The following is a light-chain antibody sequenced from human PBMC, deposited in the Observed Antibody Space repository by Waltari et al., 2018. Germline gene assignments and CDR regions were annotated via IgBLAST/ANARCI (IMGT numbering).Light chain of an antibody. CDR2: NND. J-gene: IGLJ3*02. Sequence: QSVLTQPPSASGTPGQRVTISCSGSYSNIGHNSVNWYQQVPGTAPKLLIYNNDRRPSGVPDRFSVSKSGTSASLAISGLQSEDEADYYCAAWDDSLNGVFGGGTKLTVL. CDR1: YSNIGHNS. CDR3: AAWDDSLNGV. V-gene: IGLV1-44*01.